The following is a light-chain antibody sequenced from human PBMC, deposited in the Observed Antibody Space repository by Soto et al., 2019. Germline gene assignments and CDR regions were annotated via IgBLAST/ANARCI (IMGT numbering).Light chain of an antibody. Sequence: QSALTQPASVSGSPAQSITISCTGSSSDVGGSGLVSWYQFHPGKAPKLLIFEGFKRPSGVSNRFSVSKSGSTASLTISGLQTEDEADYYCCSYAGRSTWDVVFGGGTKLTVL. CDR1: SSDVGGSGL. J-gene: IGLJ2*01. CDR3: CSYAGRSTWDVV. CDR2: EGF. V-gene: IGLV2-23*01.